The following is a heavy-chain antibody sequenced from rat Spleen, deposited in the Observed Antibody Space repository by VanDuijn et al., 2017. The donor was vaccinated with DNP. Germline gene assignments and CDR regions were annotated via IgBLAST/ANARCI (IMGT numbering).Heavy chain of an antibody. CDR1: GFNFNDYW. CDR3: TGFDY. V-gene: IGHV10-4*01. Sequence: EVKLVESGGGLVQPGRSLKLSCAASGFNFNDYWMGWVRQAPGKGLDWVASIDIKTHNYATLYADSVEERFTISRDDSQSMVYFQMNNLKTEDTALYYCTGFDYWGQGVMVTVSS. J-gene: IGHJ2*01. CDR2: IDIKTHNYAT.